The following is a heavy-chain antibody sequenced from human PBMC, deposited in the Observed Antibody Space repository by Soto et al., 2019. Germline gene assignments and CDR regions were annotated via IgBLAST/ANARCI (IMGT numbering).Heavy chain of an antibody. J-gene: IGHJ4*02. CDR2: MNYDGSDR. D-gene: IGHD1-26*01. CDR1: GFTLSSHW. CDR3: ARIGSTWDQLDC. Sequence: GGSLRLSCAASGFTLSSHWMHWVRQAPGKGLVWVARMNYDGSDRNYADSVKGRLTISRDDTTNTLFLQMNSLRAEDTAVYYCARIGSTWDQLDCWGQGALVTVSS. V-gene: IGHV3-74*01.